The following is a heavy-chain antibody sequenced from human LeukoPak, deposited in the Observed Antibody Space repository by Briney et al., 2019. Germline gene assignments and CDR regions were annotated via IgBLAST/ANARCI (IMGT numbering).Heavy chain of an antibody. Sequence: SQTLSLTCAISGDNVSSNSAAWNWIRQSPPRGIEWLGRTYYRSKWYNDYAVSVKSRITFNPDTSKNQFSLQLNSVTPEDTAMYFCAGGSIAAGNVFDCWGQGALVTVSS. CDR2: TYYRSKWYN. D-gene: IGHD6-25*01. CDR1: GDNVSSNSAA. J-gene: IGHJ4*02. V-gene: IGHV6-1*01. CDR3: AGGSIAAGNVFDC.